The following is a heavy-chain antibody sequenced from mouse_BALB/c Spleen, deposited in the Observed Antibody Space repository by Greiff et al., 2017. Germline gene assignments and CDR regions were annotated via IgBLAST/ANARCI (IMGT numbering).Heavy chain of an antibody. CDR3: ARAPYYYGSTFAWFAY. CDR2: IRNKANGYTT. CDR1: GFTFTDYY. Sequence: EVKVVESGGGLVQPGGSLRLSCATSGFTFTDYYMSWVRQPPGKALEWLGFIRNKANGYTTEYSASVKGRFTISRDNSQSILYLQMNTLRAEDSATYYCARAPYYYGSTFAWFAYWGQGTLVTVSA. J-gene: IGHJ3*01. V-gene: IGHV7-3*02. D-gene: IGHD1-1*01.